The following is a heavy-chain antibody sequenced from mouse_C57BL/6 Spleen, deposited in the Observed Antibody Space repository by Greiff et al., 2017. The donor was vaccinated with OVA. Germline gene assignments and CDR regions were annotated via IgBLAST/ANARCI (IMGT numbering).Heavy chain of an antibody. CDR1: GFTFSSYA. CDR3: ARDDGYDGEGYFGY. CDR2: ISDGGSYT. D-gene: IGHD2-2*01. Sequence: EVKLVESGGGLVKPGGSLKLSCAASGFTFSSYAMSWVRQTPEKRLEWVATISDGGSYTYYPDNVKGRFTISRDNAKNNLYLQMSHLKSEDTAMYYCARDDGYDGEGYFGYWGQGTTLTVAS. V-gene: IGHV5-4*01. J-gene: IGHJ2*01.